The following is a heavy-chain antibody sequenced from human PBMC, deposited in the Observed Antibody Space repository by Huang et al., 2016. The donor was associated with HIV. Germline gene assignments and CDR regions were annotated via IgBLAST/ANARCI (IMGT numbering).Heavy chain of an antibody. D-gene: IGHD3-16*01. J-gene: IGHJ3*01. V-gene: IGHV4-39*01. CDR3: ARLPFDYVWGTQRQTALDELDV. CDR2: VFYGGNT. Sequence: QLQLQESGPGLVRPSETPSLTCSVSGGSVNSGYYYWGWIRQPPGKGLEWIASVFYGGNTFYCPSLKGRVSRSVDTSKKRFSLNLSSVTAADTAVYFCARLPFDYVWGTQRQTALDELDVWGQGTMVTVSS. CDR1: GGSVNSGYYY.